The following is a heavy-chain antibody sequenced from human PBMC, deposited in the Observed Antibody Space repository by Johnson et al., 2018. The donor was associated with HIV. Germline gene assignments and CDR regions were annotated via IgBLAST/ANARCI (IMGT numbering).Heavy chain of an antibody. CDR1: GFTFDDYG. J-gene: IGHJ3*02. D-gene: IGHD6-25*01. Sequence: VQLVESGGGLVKPGGSLRLSCTASGFTFDDYGMSWVRQVPGKGLEWVSGINWNGDNTGYADSLKGRFTISRDNAKNSLYLQMNSLRPEDTAAYYCATIAAHGAAFDIWGQGTVVTVSS. CDR2: INWNGDNT. V-gene: IGHV3-20*04. CDR3: ATIAAHGAAFDI.